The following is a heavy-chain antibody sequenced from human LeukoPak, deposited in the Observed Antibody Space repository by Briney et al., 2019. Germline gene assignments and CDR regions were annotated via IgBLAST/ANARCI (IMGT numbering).Heavy chain of an antibody. CDR3: ASRIVVSPTAVETWFDS. D-gene: IGHD2-2*01. V-gene: IGHV4-39*06. Sequence: SETLSLTCAVSGASVTSSTYFWGWIRQPPGEGPEWLGSTSHNGATYYNPSLKSRVTISLDTSRNQFTLTVTSVTVADTALYFCASRIVVSPTAVETWFDSWGQGTLVAVSS. J-gene: IGHJ5*01. CDR1: GASVTSSTYF. CDR2: TSHNGAT.